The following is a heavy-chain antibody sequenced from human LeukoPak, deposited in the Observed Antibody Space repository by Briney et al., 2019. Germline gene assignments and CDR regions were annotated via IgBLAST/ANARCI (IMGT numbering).Heavy chain of an antibody. J-gene: IGHJ5*02. V-gene: IGHV3-13*01. D-gene: IGHD2-8*02. Sequence: GGSLRLSCAASGFTFSSYGMHWVRQATGKGLEWVSAIGSAGDTYYPGSVKGRFTISRENAKNSLYLQMNSLRAEDTAVYYCARDWTHTGGFDPWGQGTLVTVSS. CDR1: GFTFSSYG. CDR3: ARDWTHTGGFDP. CDR2: IGSAGDT.